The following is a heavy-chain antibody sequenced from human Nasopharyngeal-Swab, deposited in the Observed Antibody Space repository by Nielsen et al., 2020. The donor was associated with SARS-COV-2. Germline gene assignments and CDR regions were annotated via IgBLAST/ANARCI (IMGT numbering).Heavy chain of an antibody. Sequence: GGSLRLSCAASGLTVNSNYMSWVRQAPGKGLEWVSVIFTGVSTYYADSVRGRFTISRDSSKNTVYLQMNSLRAEDTALYYCATHSPNNNCRDATCRYYYYYMGVWGKGTTVTVSS. CDR1: GLTVNSNY. CDR3: ATHSPNNNCRDATCRYYYYYMGV. J-gene: IGHJ6*03. CDR2: IFTGVST. D-gene: IGHD3-10*01. V-gene: IGHV3-66*01.